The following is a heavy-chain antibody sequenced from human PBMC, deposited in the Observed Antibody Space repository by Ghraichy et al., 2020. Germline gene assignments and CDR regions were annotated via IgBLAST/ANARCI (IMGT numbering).Heavy chain of an antibody. J-gene: IGHJ6*03. CDR1: GFTFSSYA. CDR2: ISGSGGST. D-gene: IGHD6-13*01. Sequence: GGSLRHSCAASGFTFSSYAMSWVRQAPGKGLEWVSAISGSGGSTYYADSVKGRFTISRDNSKNTLYLQMNSLRAEDTAVYYCAKEGGSSWYYYYYYMDVWGKGTTVTVSS. CDR3: AKEGGSSWYYYYYYMDV. V-gene: IGHV3-23*01.